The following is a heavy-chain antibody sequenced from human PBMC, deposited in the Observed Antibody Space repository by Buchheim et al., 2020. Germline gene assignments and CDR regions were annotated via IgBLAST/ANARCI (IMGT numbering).Heavy chain of an antibody. V-gene: IGHV4-34*01. CDR2: INHSGST. Sequence: QVQLQQWGAGLLKPSEPLSLTCAVYGGSFSGYYWSWIRQPPGKGLEWIGEINHSGSTNYNPSLKSRVTISVDTSKNQFSLKLSSVTAADTAVYYCARGRTVVTPRSYWYFDLWGRGTL. J-gene: IGHJ2*01. CDR1: GGSFSGYY. CDR3: ARGRTVVTPRSYWYFDL. D-gene: IGHD4-23*01.